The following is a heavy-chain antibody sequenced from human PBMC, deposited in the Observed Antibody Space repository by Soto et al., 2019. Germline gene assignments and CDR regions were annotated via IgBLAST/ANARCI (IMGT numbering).Heavy chain of an antibody. CDR2: ISSSSSYT. CDR3: ARGPRPYYYDSSGYSDY. CDR1: GFTFSNYN. V-gene: IGHV3-21*05. J-gene: IGHJ4*02. Sequence: GGSLRLSCAASGFTFSNYNMNWVRQAPGKGLEWVSYISSSSSYTNYADSVKGRFTISRDNAKNSLYLQMNSLRAEDTAVYYCARGPRPYYYDSSGYSDYWGQGTLVTVSS. D-gene: IGHD3-22*01.